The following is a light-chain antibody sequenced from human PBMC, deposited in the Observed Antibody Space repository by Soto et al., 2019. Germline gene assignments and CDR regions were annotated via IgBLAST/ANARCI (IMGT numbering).Light chain of an antibody. J-gene: IGKJ3*01. CDR2: AAS. Sequence: DIQMTQFPSTLSASVGDRVTITCRASQSISNNLNWYHQKPGKPPKLLIFAASTLQSGVPSRFSGGGSGTDFTLTINSLQPEDFATYYCQQTYSSSTFGPGTKVDIK. CDR3: QQTYSSST. CDR1: QSISNN. V-gene: IGKV1-39*01.